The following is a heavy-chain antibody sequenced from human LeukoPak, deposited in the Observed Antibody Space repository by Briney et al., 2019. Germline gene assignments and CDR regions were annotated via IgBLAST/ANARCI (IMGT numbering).Heavy chain of an antibody. J-gene: IGHJ4*02. CDR2: ISSSGSTI. CDR1: GFTFSSYS. Sequence: GGSLRLSCAASGFTFSSYSMNWVRQAPGKGLEWVSYISSSGSTIYYADSVKGRFTISRDNAKNSLYLQMNSLRAEDTAVYYCASWVATTGPFDYWGQGTLVTVSS. CDR3: ASWVATTGPFDY. V-gene: IGHV3-48*04. D-gene: IGHD5-24*01.